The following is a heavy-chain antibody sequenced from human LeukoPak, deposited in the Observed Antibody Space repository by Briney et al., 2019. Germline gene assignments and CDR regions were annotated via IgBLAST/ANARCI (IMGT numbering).Heavy chain of an antibody. V-gene: IGHV3-21*01. D-gene: IGHD3-3*01. CDR3: VRVWYYDFWSGYSCLDY. Sequence: PGGSLRLSCAASGFTFSSYSMNWVRQAPGKGLEWVSSISSTSSNTNYADSVKGRFTISRDNAKNSLYLQMNSLRAEDTAVYYCVRVWYYDFWSGYSCLDYWGQGTLVTVSS. J-gene: IGHJ4*02. CDR2: ISSTSSNT. CDR1: GFTFSSYS.